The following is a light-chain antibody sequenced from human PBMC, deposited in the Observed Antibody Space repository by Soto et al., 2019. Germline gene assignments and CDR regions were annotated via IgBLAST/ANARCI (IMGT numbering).Light chain of an antibody. CDR3: STWDDRLNGPV. CDR2: TSN. V-gene: IGLV1-44*01. J-gene: IGLJ2*01. Sequence: QSVLTQPPSASGTPGQRVTISCSGSSSNIGSNAVNWYQHLPRPAPKLLIYTSNQRPSGVPDRFSGSKSGTSASLAISGLQSEDEADYYCSTWDDRLNGPVFGGGTKLTVL. CDR1: SSNIGSNA.